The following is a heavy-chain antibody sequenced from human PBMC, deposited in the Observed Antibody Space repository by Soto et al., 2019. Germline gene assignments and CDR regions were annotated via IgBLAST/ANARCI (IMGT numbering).Heavy chain of an antibody. J-gene: IGHJ5*02. Sequence: SETLSLTCTVSGGSISSYYWSWIRQPPGKGLEWIGYIYYSGSTNYNPSLKSRVTISVDTSKNQFSLKLSSVTAADTAVYYCARLFGAARPHLNWFDPWGQATVVTVYS. V-gene: IGHV4-59*01. CDR3: ARLFGAARPHLNWFDP. CDR2: IYYSGST. D-gene: IGHD6-6*01. CDR1: GGSISSYY.